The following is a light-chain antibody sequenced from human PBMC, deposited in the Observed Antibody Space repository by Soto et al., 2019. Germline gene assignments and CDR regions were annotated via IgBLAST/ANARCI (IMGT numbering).Light chain of an antibody. CDR3: SSYAGSDNFEV. V-gene: IGLV2-8*01. CDR2: EVS. J-gene: IGLJ2*01. CDR1: SSDVGGYNY. Sequence: QSALTQPPSASGSPGQSVTISCTGTSSDVGGYNYVSWYQQHPGKAPKLMIYEVSKRPSGVPDRVSGSNSANTASLTVSGLQAEDEADYYCSSYAGSDNFEVFGGGTKVTVL.